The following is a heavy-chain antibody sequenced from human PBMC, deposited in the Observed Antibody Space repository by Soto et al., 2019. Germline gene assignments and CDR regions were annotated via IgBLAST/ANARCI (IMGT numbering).Heavy chain of an antibody. CDR2: ISSSSSYI. V-gene: IGHV3-21*01. CDR3: ARDPPMNYGMDV. CDR1: GFTFSSYS. Sequence: EVQLVESGGGLVKPGGSLRLSRAASGFTFSSYSMNWVRQAPGKGLEWVSSISSSSSYIYYADSVKGRFTISRDNAKNSLYLQMNSLRAEDTAVYYCARDPPMNYGMDVWGQGTTVTVSS. D-gene: IGHD3-22*01. J-gene: IGHJ6*02.